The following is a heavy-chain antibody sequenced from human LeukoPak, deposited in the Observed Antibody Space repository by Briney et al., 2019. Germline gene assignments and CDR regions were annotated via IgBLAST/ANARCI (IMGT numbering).Heavy chain of an antibody. V-gene: IGHV3-48*01. CDR2: ISSSSSTI. Sequence: GGSLRLSCAASGFTFSSYSMNWVRQAPGKGLEWVSYISSSSSTIYYADSVKGRFTISRDNAKNSLYLQMNSLRAEDTAVYYCARDLDYYGSGSYRHWGQGTLVTVSS. J-gene: IGHJ4*02. CDR3: ARDLDYYGSGSYRH. D-gene: IGHD3-10*01. CDR1: GFTFSSYS.